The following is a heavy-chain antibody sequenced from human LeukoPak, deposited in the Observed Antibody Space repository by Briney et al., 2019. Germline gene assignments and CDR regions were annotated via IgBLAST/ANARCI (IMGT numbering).Heavy chain of an antibody. J-gene: IGHJ4*02. V-gene: IGHV4-59*01. D-gene: IGHD5-12*01. CDR2: INYSGST. CDR3: ARDRGRGYDLNELDY. CDR1: GGSISSYY. Sequence: SETLSLTCTVSGGSISSYYWSWIRQPPGKGLEWIGYINYSGSTNYNPSLKSRVTVSLDASKNQFPLKLTSVTAANTAVYYCARDRGRGYDLNELDYWGQGTLVTVPS.